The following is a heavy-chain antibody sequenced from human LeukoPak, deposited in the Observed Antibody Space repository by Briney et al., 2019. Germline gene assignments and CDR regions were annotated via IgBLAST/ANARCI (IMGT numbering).Heavy chain of an antibody. Sequence: PSETLSLTCTVSGGSISSYYWSWVRQPPGKGLEWIGYIYYSGSTNYNPSLKNQVTISVDTSKNQFSLKLSSVTAADTAVYYCARDLATAATADRAFDIWGPGTMVTVSS. CDR3: ARDLATAATADRAFDI. CDR1: GGSISSYY. V-gene: IGHV4-59*01. CDR2: IYYSGST. D-gene: IGHD6-13*01. J-gene: IGHJ3*02.